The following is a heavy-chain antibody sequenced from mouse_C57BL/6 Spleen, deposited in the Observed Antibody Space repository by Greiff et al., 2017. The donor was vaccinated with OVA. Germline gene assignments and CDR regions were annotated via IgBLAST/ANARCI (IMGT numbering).Heavy chain of an antibody. V-gene: IGHV5-17*01. Sequence: EVQLVESGGGLVKPGGSLKLSCAASGFTFSDYGMHWVRQAPEKGLEWVAYISSGSSTIYYADTVKGRFTISRDNAKNTLFLQMTSLRSEDTAMCYCARRGSSRYYAMDYWGQGTSVTVSS. CDR2: ISSGSSTI. CDR1: GFTFSDYG. D-gene: IGHD1-1*01. J-gene: IGHJ4*01. CDR3: ARRGSSRYYAMDY.